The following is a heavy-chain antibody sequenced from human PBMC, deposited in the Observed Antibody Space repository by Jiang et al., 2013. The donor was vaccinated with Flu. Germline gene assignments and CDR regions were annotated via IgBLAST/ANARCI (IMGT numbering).Heavy chain of an antibody. CDR3: TRLVGVKAGGTWAVWFDS. CDR1: GYTFSLFN. V-gene: IGHV1-3*01. Sequence: SGAEVKKPGASVKVSCKASGYTFSLFNIYWVRQAPGQGPEWMGRIYAGDGNTEYSQKFQDRIIITTDTSASTVYMELSSLRSEDTGVYYCTRLVGVKAGGTWAVWFDSWGQGTLVTVSS. D-gene: IGHD1-1*01. CDR2: IYAGDGNT. J-gene: IGHJ5*01.